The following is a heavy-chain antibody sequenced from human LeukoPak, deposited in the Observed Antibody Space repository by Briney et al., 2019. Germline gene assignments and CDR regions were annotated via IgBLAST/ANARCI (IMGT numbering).Heavy chain of an antibody. CDR3: TRRGYGSGSYP. Sequence: PGGSLRLSCAASGFTFSGSAMHWVRQASGKGLEWVGRIRSKANSYATAYAASVKGRFTISRDDSKNTAYLQMNSLKTEDTAEYYCTRRGYGSGSYPWGQGTLVTVSS. CDR2: IRSKANSYAT. CDR1: GFTFSGSA. V-gene: IGHV3-73*01. D-gene: IGHD3-10*01. J-gene: IGHJ5*02.